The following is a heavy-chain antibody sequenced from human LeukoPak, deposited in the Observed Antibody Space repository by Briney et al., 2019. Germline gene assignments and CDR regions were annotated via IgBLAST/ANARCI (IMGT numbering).Heavy chain of an antibody. CDR2: ISGSGGST. Sequence: PGGSLRLSCAASGFTFSSYAMSWVRQAPGKGLEWVSAISGSGGSTYYADSVKGRFTISRDNSKNTLYLQMNSLRAEDTAVYYCAKDRRGDGYPYDAFDIWGQGTMVTVSS. CDR1: GFTFSSYA. D-gene: IGHD5-24*01. CDR3: AKDRRGDGYPYDAFDI. V-gene: IGHV3-23*01. J-gene: IGHJ3*02.